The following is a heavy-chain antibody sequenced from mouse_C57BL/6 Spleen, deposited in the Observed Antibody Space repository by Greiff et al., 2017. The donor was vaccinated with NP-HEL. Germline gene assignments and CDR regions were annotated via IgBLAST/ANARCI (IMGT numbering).Heavy chain of an antibody. J-gene: IGHJ4*01. CDR2: ISDGGSYT. Sequence: EVHLVESGGGLVKPGGSLKLSCAASGFTFSSYAMSWVRQTPEKRLEWVATISDGGSYTYYPDNVKGRFTISRDNAKNNLYLQMSQLKAEDTAMYYCARDPKRGRYAMDYWGQGTSVTVSS. CDR3: ARDPKRGRYAMDY. V-gene: IGHV5-4*01. D-gene: IGHD4-1*01. CDR1: GFTFSSYA.